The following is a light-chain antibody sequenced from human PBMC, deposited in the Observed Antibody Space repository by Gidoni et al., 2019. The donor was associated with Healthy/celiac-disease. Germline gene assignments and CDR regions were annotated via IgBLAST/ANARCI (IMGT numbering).Light chain of an antibody. CDR3: QQRSNWPQLT. CDR1: QSVSSY. J-gene: IGKJ4*01. CDR2: DAS. Sequence: VLTHSPATLSLSPGERAPLSCRASQSVSSYLAWYQQKPGQAPRLLIYDASNRATGIPARFSGSGSGTDFTLTISSLEPEDFAVYYCQQRSNWPQLTFGGGTKVEIK. V-gene: IGKV3-11*01.